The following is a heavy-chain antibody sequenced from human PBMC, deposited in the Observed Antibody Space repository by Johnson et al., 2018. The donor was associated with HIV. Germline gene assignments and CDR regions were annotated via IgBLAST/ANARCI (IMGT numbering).Heavy chain of an antibody. CDR3: ARDGTFGYGDYVGRAFDI. CDR1: GFTFSSYA. V-gene: IGHV3-30-3*01. CDR2: ISYDGSNK. Sequence: VQLVESGGGVVQPGRSLRLSCAASGFTFSSYAMHWVRQAPGKGLEWVAVISYDGSNKYYADSVKGRFTISRDNSKNTLYLQMNSLRAEDTAGYYCARDGTFGYGDYVGRAFDIWGQGTMVTFSS. D-gene: IGHD4-17*01. J-gene: IGHJ3*02.